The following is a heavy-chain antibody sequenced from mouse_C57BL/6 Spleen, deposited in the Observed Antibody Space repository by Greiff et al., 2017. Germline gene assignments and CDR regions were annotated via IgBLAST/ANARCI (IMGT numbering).Heavy chain of an antibody. Sequence: QVQLQQPGAELVKPGASVKMSCKASGYTFTSYWITWVKQRPGQGLEWIGDIYPGSGSTNYNEKFKSKATLTVDTSSSTAYMQLSSLTSEDSAVYYCARGVTGTTRGYYFDYWGQGTTLTVSS. D-gene: IGHD4-1*01. CDR2: IYPGSGST. J-gene: IGHJ2*01. V-gene: IGHV1-55*01. CDR3: ARGVTGTTRGYYFDY. CDR1: GYTFTSYW.